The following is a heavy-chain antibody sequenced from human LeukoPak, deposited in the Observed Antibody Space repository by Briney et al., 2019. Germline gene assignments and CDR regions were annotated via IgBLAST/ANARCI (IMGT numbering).Heavy chain of an antibody. CDR3: ARGRRAIYYPGRGYYMDV. Sequence: PSETLSLTCAVSGGSISSGGYSWSWIRQPPGKGLEWIGYIYYSGSTYYNPSLKSRVTISVDTSKNQFSLKLSSVTAADTAVYYCARGRRAIYYPGRGYYMDVWGKGTTVTVSS. D-gene: IGHD3-10*01. CDR1: GGSISSGGYS. V-gene: IGHV4-30-4*07. J-gene: IGHJ6*03. CDR2: IYYSGST.